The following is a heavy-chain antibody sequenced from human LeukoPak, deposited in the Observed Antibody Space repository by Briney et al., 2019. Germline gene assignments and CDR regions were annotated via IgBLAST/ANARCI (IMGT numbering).Heavy chain of an antibody. Sequence: GGSLRLSCAVSGFSLSDYWMTWVRQAPGKGLEWVANIKHDGSETYYVDSVKGRFTISRDNAKDSLYLQMNSLTVDDTAVYYCARDWNANGWYSDSWGQGTLVTVSS. CDR3: ARDWNANGWYSDS. CDR1: GFSLSDYW. D-gene: IGHD6-19*01. V-gene: IGHV3-7*01. J-gene: IGHJ4*02. CDR2: IKHDGSET.